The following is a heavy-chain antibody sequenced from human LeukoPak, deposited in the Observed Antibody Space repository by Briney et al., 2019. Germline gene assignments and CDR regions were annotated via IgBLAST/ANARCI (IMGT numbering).Heavy chain of an antibody. CDR2: IHYDSSTE. D-gene: IGHD5-12*01. CDR3: ARSAAAGRIVATFGY. J-gene: IGHJ4*02. V-gene: IGHV3-30*02. Sequence: GGSLRLSCAASGFAFSSYGMHWVRQAPGKGLEWVAYIHYDSSTEDYADSVKGRFTISRDNSKNTLYLQMNSLRAEDTAVYYCARSAAAGRIVATFGYWGQGTLVIVSS. CDR1: GFAFSSYG.